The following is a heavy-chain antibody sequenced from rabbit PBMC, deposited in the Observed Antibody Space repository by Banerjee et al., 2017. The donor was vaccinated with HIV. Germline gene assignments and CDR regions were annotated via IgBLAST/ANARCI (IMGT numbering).Heavy chain of an antibody. J-gene: IGHJ4*01. V-gene: IGHV1S40*01. Sequence: QSLEESGGDLVKPGASLTLTCTASGFDFSSYYYMCWVRQAPGKGLEWIGCINSGSGETQYASWAKGRFTISKTSSTTVTLQMTSLTAADTATHFCAKNDGYGGGGFVGDLWGPGTLVTVS. CDR2: INSGSGET. D-gene: IGHD3-1*01. CDR3: AKNDGYGGGGFVGDL. CDR1: GFDFSSYYY.